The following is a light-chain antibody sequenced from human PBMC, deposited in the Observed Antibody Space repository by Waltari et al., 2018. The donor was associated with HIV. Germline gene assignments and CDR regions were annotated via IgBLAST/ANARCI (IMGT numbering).Light chain of an antibody. CDR1: SGYTTYG. CDR3: QTWGPGIGV. CDR2: VNTDGS. Sequence: QPVVTQSPSASASLGASVKLTCTLSSGYTTYGIAWHQQKPETGLRDLMTVNTDGSHKGDGIPDLFLGSSSGAGRYLTISSLQSEDEAVYYFQTWGPGIGVFGRGTQLTVL. V-gene: IGLV4-69*02. J-gene: IGLJ3*02.